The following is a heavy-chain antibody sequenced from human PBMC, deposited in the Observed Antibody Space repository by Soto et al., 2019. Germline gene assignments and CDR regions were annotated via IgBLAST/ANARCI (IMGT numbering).Heavy chain of an antibody. CDR2: INSDGSTI. CDR1: GFTFSPFW. Sequence: GGSLRLSCAASGFTFSPFWMHWVRQAPGKGLVWLSHINSDGSTIVYADSVKGRFTISRDNAKNTLYLQMNSLRVEDSAVYYCVRDRGYPDSFARWGQGTMVTV. D-gene: IGHD3-10*01. J-gene: IGHJ3*01. V-gene: IGHV3-74*01. CDR3: VRDRGYPDSFAR.